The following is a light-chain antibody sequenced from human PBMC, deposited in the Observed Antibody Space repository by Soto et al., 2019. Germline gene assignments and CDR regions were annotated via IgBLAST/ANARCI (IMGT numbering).Light chain of an antibody. CDR2: DVS. J-gene: IGLJ3*02. Sequence: QSVLTQPRSVSGSPGQSVTISCTGTSRDVGDYNYVSWYQQYPGKAPKLVIYDVSKRPSGVPDRFSGSKSGNTASLTISGLQAEDEADYYCCSFAGSYTFWVFGGGTKLAVL. V-gene: IGLV2-11*01. CDR3: CSFAGSYTFWV. CDR1: SRDVGDYNY.